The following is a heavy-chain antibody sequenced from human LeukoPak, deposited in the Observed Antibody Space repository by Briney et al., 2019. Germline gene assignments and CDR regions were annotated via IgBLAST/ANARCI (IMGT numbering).Heavy chain of an antibody. CDR3: ARAFSYDLNCFDP. CDR1: DGSFTGYY. V-gene: IGHV4-34*01. D-gene: IGHD3-22*01. J-gene: IGHJ5*02. Sequence: PSETLSLTCAVSDGSFTGYYWNWIRQPPGKGLEWIGGISHSGSTHNNPSLKSRVTMSVDWSKNQVSLKLSSVTAADTAVYYCARAFSYDLNCFDPWGQGTLVTVSS. CDR2: ISHSGST.